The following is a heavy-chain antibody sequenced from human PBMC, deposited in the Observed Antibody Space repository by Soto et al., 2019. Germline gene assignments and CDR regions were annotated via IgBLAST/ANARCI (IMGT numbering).Heavy chain of an antibody. V-gene: IGHV3-30*18. CDR3: AKSPWFGEWTNWFDP. J-gene: IGHJ5*02. D-gene: IGHD3-10*01. CDR2: ISYDGSNK. CDR1: GFTFSSYG. Sequence: QVQLVESGGGVVQPGRSLRLSCAASGFTFSSYGMHWVRQAPGKGLEWVAVISYDGSNKYYADSVKGRFTISRDNSKNTLYLQMNSLRAEDTAVYYCAKSPWFGEWTNWFDPWGQGTLVTVSS.